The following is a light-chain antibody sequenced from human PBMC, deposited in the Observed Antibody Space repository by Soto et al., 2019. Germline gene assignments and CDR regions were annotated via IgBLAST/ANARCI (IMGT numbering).Light chain of an antibody. Sequence: EIMMTQCPGTVSASPGERATLSCRASQSVSSNLAWYQQKPGQAPRLLIYAVSTRATGIPARFSGSGSGTEFTLTISSLQSEDFAVYYCQQYNKWPLTFGQGTKVEIK. CDR3: QQYNKWPLT. CDR2: AVS. V-gene: IGKV3-15*01. CDR1: QSVSSN. J-gene: IGKJ1*01.